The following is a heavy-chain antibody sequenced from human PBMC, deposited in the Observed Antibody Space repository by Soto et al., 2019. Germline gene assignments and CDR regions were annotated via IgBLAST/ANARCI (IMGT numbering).Heavy chain of an antibody. Sequence: LSLTYTVSGDFISSSTYHWGWIRQPPGKGLEWNGRIYSSGSTYYNPSLKSRVTISADMSKNQFSLNLNSVTAADTVVYYGARHGGARYGWVSTWGQGTLVTVAS. CDR2: IYSSGST. CDR3: ARHGGARYGWVST. CDR1: GDFISSSTYH. J-gene: IGHJ1*01. V-gene: IGHV4-39*01. D-gene: IGHD5-18*01.